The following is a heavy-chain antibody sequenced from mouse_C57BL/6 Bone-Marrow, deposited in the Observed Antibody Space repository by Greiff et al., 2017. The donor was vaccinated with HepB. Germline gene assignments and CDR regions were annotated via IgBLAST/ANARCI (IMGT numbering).Heavy chain of an antibody. D-gene: IGHD2-10*01. CDR2: IDPSDSYT. CDR1: GYTFTSYW. J-gene: IGHJ4*01. V-gene: IGHV1-69*01. Sequence: QVQLQQPGAELVMPGASVKLSCKASGYTFTSYWMHWVKQRPGQGLEWIGEIDPSDSYTNYNQKFKGKSTLTVDKSSSTAHMQLSSLTSEDSAVYYCALLWGVDYAMDYWGQGTSVTVSS. CDR3: ALLWGVDYAMDY.